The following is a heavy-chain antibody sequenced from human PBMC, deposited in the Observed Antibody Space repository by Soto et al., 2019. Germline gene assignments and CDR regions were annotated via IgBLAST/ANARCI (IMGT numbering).Heavy chain of an antibody. D-gene: IGHD3-3*01. J-gene: IGHJ4*02. V-gene: IGHV3-21*01. CDR1: GFTFSTYS. CDR3: ARDPNWSGPLFDY. Sequence: SGGSLRLSCAASGFTFSTYSMNWVRQAPGKGLEWVSSISSDNIYIYYADSVKGRFTVSRDNAKNSLYLRMNSLRAEDTAVYYCARDPNWSGPLFDYWGQGSLVTVSS. CDR2: ISSDNIYI.